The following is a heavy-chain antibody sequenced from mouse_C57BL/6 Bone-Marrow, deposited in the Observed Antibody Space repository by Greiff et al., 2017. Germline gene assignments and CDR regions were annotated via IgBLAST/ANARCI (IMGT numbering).Heavy chain of an antibody. CDR1: GFTFTDYY. CDR2: IRNKANGYTT. Sequence: EVKLVESGGGLVQPGGSLSLSCAASGFTFTDYYMSWVRQPPGKALEWLGFIRNKANGYTTEYSAFVKGRFTISGDNSQSVLYLLRNAVRADDAATYYGARYEGSSLFAYWGQGTLVTVSA. J-gene: IGHJ3*01. D-gene: IGHD1-1*01. CDR3: ARYEGSSLFAY. V-gene: IGHV7-3*01.